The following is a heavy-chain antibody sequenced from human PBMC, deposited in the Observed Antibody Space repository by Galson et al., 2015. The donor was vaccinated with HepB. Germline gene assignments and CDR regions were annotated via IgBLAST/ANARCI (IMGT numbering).Heavy chain of an antibody. V-gene: IGHV3-30*04. CDR3: ARDRATVEYYFDY. CDR1: GFLFSSYA. CDR2: ISYDGGNK. J-gene: IGHJ4*02. Sequence: SLRLSCAASGFLFSSYAIHWVRQAPGKGLEWAAVISYDGGNKYYADSVKGRFTISRDNSKNTLYLQMNSLRAEDTAVYYCARDRATVEYYFDYWGQGTLVTVSS. D-gene: IGHD4-23*01.